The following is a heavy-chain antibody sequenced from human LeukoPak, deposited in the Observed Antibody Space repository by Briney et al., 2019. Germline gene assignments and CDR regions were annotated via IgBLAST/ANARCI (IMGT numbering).Heavy chain of an antibody. J-gene: IGHJ4*02. CDR1: GFTFSDHF. D-gene: IGHD6-19*01. V-gene: IGHV3-72*01. CDR2: SRNKAKSYTT. Sequence: PGGSLRLSCAVSGFTFSDHFLDRVRQAPGKGLEWVGRSRNKAKSYTTEYGASVKGRFTISRDDSKSTLYLQMNSLKTEDTAVYYCARVGSVAGSDYLDYWGQGTLVTVSS. CDR3: ARVGSVAGSDYLDY.